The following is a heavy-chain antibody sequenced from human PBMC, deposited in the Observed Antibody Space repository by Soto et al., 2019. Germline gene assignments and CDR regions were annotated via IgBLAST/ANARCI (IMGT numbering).Heavy chain of an antibody. V-gene: IGHV1-2*04. CDR1: GFTFTSSA. CDR2: IVVGSGGT. Sequence: ASVKVSCKASGFTFTSSAVQWVRQARGQGLEWMGWIVVGSGGTNYAQKFQGWVTMTRDTSISTAYMELSRLRSDDTAVYYCARETSAAAVFQHWGQGTLVTVSS. J-gene: IGHJ1*01. CDR3: ARETSAAAVFQH. D-gene: IGHD6-13*01.